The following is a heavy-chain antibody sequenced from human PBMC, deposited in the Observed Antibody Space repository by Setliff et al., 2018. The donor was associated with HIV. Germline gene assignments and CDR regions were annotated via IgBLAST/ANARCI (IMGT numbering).Heavy chain of an antibody. CDR1: GYIFSDYY. J-gene: IGHJ6*03. V-gene: IGHV1-2*06. CDR2: INPNSGGT. Sequence: ASVKVSCKASGYIFSDYYIHWVRQTPGQGLEWMGRINPNSGGTDYAQKFQGRVTMTRDTSIRTVYMELSSLRSDDTALYYCARQEPRNYYYYMDVWGKGTTVTVSS. CDR3: ARQEPRNYYYYMDV.